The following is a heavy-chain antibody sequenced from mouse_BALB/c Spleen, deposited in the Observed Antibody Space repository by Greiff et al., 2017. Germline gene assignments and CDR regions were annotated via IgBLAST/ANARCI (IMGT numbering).Heavy chain of an antibody. D-gene: IGHD1-1*01. CDR1: GFTFSSFG. V-gene: IGHV5-17*02. CDR3: ARSSSYGYYYAMDY. Sequence: EVMLVESGGGLVQPGGSRKLSCAASGFTFSSFGMHWVRQAPEKGLEWVAYISSGSSTIYYADTVKGRFTISRDNPKNTLFLQMTSLRSEDTAMYYCARSSSYGYYYAMDYWGQGTSVTVSS. J-gene: IGHJ4*01. CDR2: ISSGSSTI.